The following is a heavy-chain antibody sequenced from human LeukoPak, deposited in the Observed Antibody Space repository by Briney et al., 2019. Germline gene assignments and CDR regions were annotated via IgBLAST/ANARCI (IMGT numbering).Heavy chain of an antibody. Sequence: GASVKVSCKASGYTLSDNHLYWVRQAPGQGLEWMGWIDPNSGVTNFAQNFQGRLTMTTDTSTSTAYMELSRLTSDDTTVYYCARELGINAFDVWGQGTLVTVSS. J-gene: IGHJ3*01. CDR2: IDPNSGVT. CDR1: GYTLSDNH. D-gene: IGHD1-26*01. V-gene: IGHV1-2*02. CDR3: ARELGINAFDV.